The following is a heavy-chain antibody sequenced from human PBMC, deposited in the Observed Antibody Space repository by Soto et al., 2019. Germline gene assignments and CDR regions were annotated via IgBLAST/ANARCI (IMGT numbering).Heavy chain of an antibody. V-gene: IGHV2-5*02. CDR2: IYWDDEK. CDR3: AHVLVVVANYGMDV. J-gene: IGHJ6*02. Sequence: QITLKESGPTLVKPTQTLTLTCTFSGFSLSTSGVGVGWIRQPPGKALEWLALIYWDDEKRYSPSLTSRLTTIKRTXXNQVVLTMPNMDPVDTATYYCAHVLVVVANYGMDVWGQGTTVTVSS. D-gene: IGHD2-15*01. CDR1: GFSLSTSGVG.